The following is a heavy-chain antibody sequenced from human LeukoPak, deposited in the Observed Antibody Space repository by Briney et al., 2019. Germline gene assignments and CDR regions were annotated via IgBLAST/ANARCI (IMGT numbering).Heavy chain of an antibody. CDR3: ARGGWFGELLFDY. CDR2: INWNGGST. CDR1: GFTFDDYG. J-gene: IGHJ4*02. Sequence: GGSLRLSRAASGFTFDDYGMSWVRQAPGQGLEWVSGINWNGGSTGYADSVKGRFTISRDNAKNSLYLQMNSLRAEDTALYYCARGGWFGELLFDYWGQGTMVTVSS. V-gene: IGHV3-20*04. D-gene: IGHD3-10*01.